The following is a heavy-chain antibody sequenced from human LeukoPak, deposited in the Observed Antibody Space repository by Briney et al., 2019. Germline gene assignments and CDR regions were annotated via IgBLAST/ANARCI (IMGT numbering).Heavy chain of an antibody. CDR2: IYYSGST. CDR3: ARRPTTVTTENWFDP. J-gene: IGHJ5*02. V-gene: IGHV4-39*01. Sequence: SETLSLTCTVSGGSISSSSYYWGWIRQPPGKGLEWIGSIYYSGSTYYNPSLKSRVTISVDTSKNQFSLKLSSVTAADTAVYYCARRPTTVTTENWFDPWGQGTLVAVSS. CDR1: GGSISSSSYY. D-gene: IGHD4-17*01.